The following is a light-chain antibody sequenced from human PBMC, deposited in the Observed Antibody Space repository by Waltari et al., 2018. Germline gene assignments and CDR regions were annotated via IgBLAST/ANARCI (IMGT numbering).Light chain of an antibody. Sequence: DVVMTQSPLSLPVTLGQPASISCNSTQSLLHSDGNTYLNWFQPRPGQSPRRLIYKVSNRDLGVPDRFSGSGSGPDFTLKISRVEAGDVGAVYYCMQATQWPYTFGQGTKL. J-gene: IGKJ2*01. CDR1: QSLLHSDGNTY. CDR2: KVS. V-gene: IGKV2-30*02. CDR3: MQATQWPYT.